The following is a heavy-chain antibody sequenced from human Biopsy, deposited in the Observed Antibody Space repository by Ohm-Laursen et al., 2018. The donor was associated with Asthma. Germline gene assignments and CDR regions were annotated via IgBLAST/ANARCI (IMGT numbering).Heavy chain of an antibody. CDR2: IYYSGST. Sequence: TLSLTCTVSYGSITSGGYYWTWIRQHPGKGLEWIGFIYYSGSTYYNPSLKSRVSISIDTSKNQFSLEVRSVTAAGTAVYYCARAQDYYDSRGYYRSFDYWGQGTLVTVSS. CDR3: ARAQDYYDSRGYYRSFDY. J-gene: IGHJ4*02. D-gene: IGHD3-22*01. CDR1: YGSITSGGYY. V-gene: IGHV4-31*03.